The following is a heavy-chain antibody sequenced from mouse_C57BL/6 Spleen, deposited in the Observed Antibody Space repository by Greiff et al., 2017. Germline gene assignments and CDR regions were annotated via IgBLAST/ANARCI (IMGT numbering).Heavy chain of an antibody. CDR1: GYAFTNYL. CDR3: ARSKTLVATDYAMDY. J-gene: IGHJ4*01. V-gene: IGHV1-54*01. D-gene: IGHD1-1*01. Sequence: QVQLQQSGAELVRPGTSVKVSCKASGYAFTNYLIEWVKQRPGQGLEWIGVINPGSGGTNYNEQFKGKATLTADKSSSTAYMQLSSLTSEDSAVYFCARSKTLVATDYAMDYWGQGTSVTVSS. CDR2: INPGSGGT.